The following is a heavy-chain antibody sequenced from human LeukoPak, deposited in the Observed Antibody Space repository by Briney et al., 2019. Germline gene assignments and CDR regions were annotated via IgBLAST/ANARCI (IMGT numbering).Heavy chain of an antibody. V-gene: IGHV3-48*04. CDR1: GFAFSGYS. CDR2: IDGSSNNI. CDR3: ARGALYQYYMDV. J-gene: IGHJ6*03. Sequence: GGSLRLSCAASGFAFSGYSMNWIRQAPGKGLEWVSYIDGSSNNIYYAESVKGRFTISRDNAKNSLYLQMNSLRAEDTAVYYCARGALYQYYMDVWGKGTTV. D-gene: IGHD2-2*01.